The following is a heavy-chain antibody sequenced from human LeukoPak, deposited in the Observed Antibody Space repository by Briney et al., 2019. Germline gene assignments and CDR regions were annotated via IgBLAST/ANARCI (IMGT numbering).Heavy chain of an antibody. CDR3: ARDQEYQLLSITCFAP. Sequence: PGASVKVSCKASGYTFTSYAMHWVRQAPGQRLEWMGWINAGNGNTKYSQKFQGRVTITRDTSASTAYMELSSLRSEDTAVYYCARDQEYQLLSITCFAPWGQGTLVTVSS. D-gene: IGHD2-2*01. V-gene: IGHV1-3*01. CDR2: INAGNGNT. J-gene: IGHJ5*02. CDR1: GYTFTSYA.